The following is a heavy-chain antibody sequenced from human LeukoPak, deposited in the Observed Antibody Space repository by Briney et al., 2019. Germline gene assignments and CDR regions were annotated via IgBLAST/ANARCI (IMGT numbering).Heavy chain of an antibody. CDR1: GGTFSSFA. CDR2: IIPIFGTA. Sequence: VATVKVSCKASGGTFSSFALSWVRQAPGQGLEWVGGIIPIFGTANYAQKFQGRVTIYSDASTSTDYMELSSLRSEDTAVYYCARDVRVKQQLIIRGSDYFYYMDVWGNGTKVIVSS. CDR3: ARDVRVKQQLIIRGSDYFYYMDV. D-gene: IGHD6-13*01. J-gene: IGHJ6*03. V-gene: IGHV1-69*13.